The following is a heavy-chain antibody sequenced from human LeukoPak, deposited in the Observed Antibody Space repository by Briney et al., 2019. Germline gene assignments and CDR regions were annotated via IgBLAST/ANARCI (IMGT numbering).Heavy chain of an antibody. J-gene: IGHJ4*02. D-gene: IGHD6-13*01. CDR3: ARAAIAAEGPLH. Sequence: ASVKVSCKVSGYTLTELSTHWVRQAPGKGLEWMGGFDPEDGKTIYAQKFQGRVTMTEDTSTDTAYMELSSLRSDDTAVYYCARAAIAAEGPLHWGQGTLVTVSS. CDR2: FDPEDGKT. CDR1: GYTLTELS. V-gene: IGHV1-24*01.